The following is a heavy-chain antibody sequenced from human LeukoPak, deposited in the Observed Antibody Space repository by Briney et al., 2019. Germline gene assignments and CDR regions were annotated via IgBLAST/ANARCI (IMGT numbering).Heavy chain of an antibody. CDR2: ISAYNGNT. CDR3: ARVPTLSYYYDSSGYCDY. Sequence: ASVKVSCKASGYTFTSYGISCVRQAPGQGLEWMGWISAYNGNTNYAQKLQGRVTMTTDTSTSTAYMELRSLRSDDTAVYYCARVPTLSYYYDSSGYCDYWGQGTLVTVSS. V-gene: IGHV1-18*01. J-gene: IGHJ4*02. CDR1: GYTFTSYG. D-gene: IGHD3-22*01.